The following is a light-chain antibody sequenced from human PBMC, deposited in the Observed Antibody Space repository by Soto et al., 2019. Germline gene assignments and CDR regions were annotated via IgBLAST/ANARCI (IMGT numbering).Light chain of an antibody. CDR2: DVT. CDR1: SSDVGAYNY. Sequence: QSVLTQPASVSGSPGQSITISCTGTSSDVGAYNYVSWYQQHPGKAPDLIIFDVTNRPSGVFNRFSGSKSGNTASLTISGLQAEDETDYYCSSYTSSSIYVFGTGTKVTVL. J-gene: IGLJ1*01. V-gene: IGLV2-14*01. CDR3: SSYTSSSIYV.